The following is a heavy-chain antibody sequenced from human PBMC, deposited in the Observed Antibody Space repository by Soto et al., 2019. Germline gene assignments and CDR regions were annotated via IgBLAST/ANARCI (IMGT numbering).Heavy chain of an antibody. V-gene: IGHV3-21*01. CDR2: ISSSSSYI. CDR1: GFTFSSYS. CDR3: ARGKYCSSTSCYSYWFDP. J-gene: IGHJ5*02. D-gene: IGHD2-2*01. Sequence: EVQLVESGGGLVKPGGSLRFSCAASGFTFSSYSMNWVRQAPGKGLEWVSSISSSSSYIYYADSVKGRFTISRDNAKNSLYLQMNSLRAEDTAVYYCARGKYCSSTSCYSYWFDPWGQGTLVTVSS.